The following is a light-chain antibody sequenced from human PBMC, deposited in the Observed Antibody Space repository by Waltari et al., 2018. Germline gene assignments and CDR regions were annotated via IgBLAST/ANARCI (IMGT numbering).Light chain of an antibody. CDR3: CSYAGRYTPYV. CDR1: SSDMGDYNS. V-gene: IGLV2-11*01. Sequence: QSALTQPRPVSGSPGQSVTFSCTGTSSDMGDYNSVSLYQQHPGKAPKLMIYDVIKRPSGVPDRFSGSKSVNTASLTISGLQAEDEADYYCCSYAGRYTPYVFGTGTKVTVL. J-gene: IGLJ1*01. CDR2: DVI.